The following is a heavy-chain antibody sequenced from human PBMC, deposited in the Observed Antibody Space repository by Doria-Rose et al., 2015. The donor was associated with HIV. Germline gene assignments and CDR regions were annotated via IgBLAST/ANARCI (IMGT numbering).Heavy chain of an antibody. Sequence: QVQLQESGPGLVKPSETLSLICSVSGGSISHYYWSWIRQPPGKGLEYIGDIFYTGSTNYSPSLKSRVSISIDTSKNKFSLRLSSVTAADTAVYYYARVLSGTYDYWGQGTLVTVSS. CDR1: GGSISHYY. CDR3: ARVLSGTYDY. J-gene: IGHJ4*02. D-gene: IGHD1-26*01. V-gene: IGHV4-59*01. CDR2: IFYTGST.